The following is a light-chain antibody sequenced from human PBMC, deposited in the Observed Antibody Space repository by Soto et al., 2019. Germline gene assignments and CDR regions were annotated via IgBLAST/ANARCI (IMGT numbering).Light chain of an antibody. CDR1: QGIRYD. J-gene: IGKJ5*01. Sequence: QMTEALSSLSASVRDRFTITFRASQGIRYDVGWYQMKPGTAPQVLFYDALNLEGGLPWWLSGGGEGAEFTLIIRRLQDDFVATYCWQYDDGTWTFGQGTQLEIK. V-gene: IGKV1-17*01. CDR2: DAL. CDR3: QYDDGTWT.